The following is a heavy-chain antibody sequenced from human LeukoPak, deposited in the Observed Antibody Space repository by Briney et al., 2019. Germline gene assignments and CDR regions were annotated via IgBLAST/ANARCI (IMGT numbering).Heavy chain of an antibody. CDR3: ARDCSSTSCYRGPVNWFDP. CDR2: IILIFGTA. V-gene: IGHV1-69*01. J-gene: IGHJ5*02. Sequence: ASVTVSCKASGGTFSSYAISWVRQAPGQGLEWVGGIILIFGTANYAHKFQGRVPITADESTSSAYMDLSSLRSEDTAVYYCARDCSSTSCYRGPVNWFDPWGQGTLVTVPS. CDR1: GGTFSSYA. D-gene: IGHD2-2*01.